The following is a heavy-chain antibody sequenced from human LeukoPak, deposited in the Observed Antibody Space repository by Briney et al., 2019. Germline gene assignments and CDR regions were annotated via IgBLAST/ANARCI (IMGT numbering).Heavy chain of an antibody. D-gene: IGHD1-26*01. V-gene: IGHV3-21*01. CDR3: ARGEGATTQSPREDYSEKVAYFQH. J-gene: IGHJ1*01. Sequence: GGSLRLSCAASGFTFSSYSMNWVRQAPGKGLEWVSSISSSSSYIYYADSVKGRFTISRDNAKNSLYLQMNSLRAEDTAVYYCARGEGATTQSPREDYSEKVAYFQHWGQGTLVAVSS. CDR1: GFTFSSYS. CDR2: ISSSSSYI.